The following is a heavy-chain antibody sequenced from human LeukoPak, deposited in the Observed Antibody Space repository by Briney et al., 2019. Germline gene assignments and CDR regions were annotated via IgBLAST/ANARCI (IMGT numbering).Heavy chain of an antibody. J-gene: IGHJ3*02. Sequence: GGSLRLSCAASGFTFSSYAMHWVRQAPGKGLEYVSAISSNGGSTYYANSVKGRFTISGDNSKNTLYLQMGSLRAEDMAVYYCASLAVAGTIGAFDIWGQGTMVTVSS. D-gene: IGHD6-19*01. CDR2: ISSNGGST. CDR3: ASLAVAGTIGAFDI. V-gene: IGHV3-64*01. CDR1: GFTFSSYA.